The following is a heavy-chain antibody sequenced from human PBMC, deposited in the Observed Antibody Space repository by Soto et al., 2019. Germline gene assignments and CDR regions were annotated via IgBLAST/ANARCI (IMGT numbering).Heavy chain of an antibody. D-gene: IGHD3-10*01. CDR2: IYHSGST. CDR3: ASINYYGSGSYWWFDP. J-gene: IGHJ5*02. Sequence: QVQLQESGPGLVKPSGTLSLTCAVSGGSISSSNWWSWVRQPPGKGLEWIGEIYHSGSTNYNPSLKSRVTISVDKSKNQVSLKLSSVTAADTAVYYCASINYYGSGSYWWFDPWGQGTLVTVSS. CDR1: GGSISSSNW. V-gene: IGHV4-4*02.